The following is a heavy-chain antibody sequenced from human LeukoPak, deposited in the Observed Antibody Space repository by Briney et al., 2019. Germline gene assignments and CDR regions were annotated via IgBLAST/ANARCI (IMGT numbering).Heavy chain of an antibody. V-gene: IGHV1-69*13. CDR2: IIPIFGTA. CDR1: GNSISNYA. CDR3: ARAPRGYSYGLDAFDI. J-gene: IGHJ3*02. D-gene: IGHD5-18*01. Sequence: GASVKVSCKASGNSISNYAVSWVRQAPGQGLEWMGGIIPIFGTANYAQKFQGRVTITADESTSTAYMELSSLRSEDTAVYYCARAPRGYSYGLDAFDIWGQGTMVTVSS.